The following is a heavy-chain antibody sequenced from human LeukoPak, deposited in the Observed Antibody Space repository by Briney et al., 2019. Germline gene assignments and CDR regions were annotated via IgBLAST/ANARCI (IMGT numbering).Heavy chain of an antibody. V-gene: IGHV3-23*01. CDR1: GFTFSSYA. CDR3: AKDLGNSGSSSD. CDR2: ISDSGSST. J-gene: IGHJ4*02. Sequence: GGSLRFSCAASGFTFSSYAMSWVRQAPGKGLEWVSTISDSGSSTYFADSVKGRFAISRDNSKYTLYLQMNSLRAEDTAVYYCAKDLGNSGSSSDWGQGTLVTVSS. D-gene: IGHD1-26*01.